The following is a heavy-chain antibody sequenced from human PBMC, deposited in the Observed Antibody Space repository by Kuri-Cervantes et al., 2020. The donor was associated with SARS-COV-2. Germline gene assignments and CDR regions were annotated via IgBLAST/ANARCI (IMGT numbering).Heavy chain of an antibody. Sequence: GESLKISCAASGFTLSDYYMSWIRQAPGKGLEWVSYISSSSSYTNYADSVKGRFTISRDNSKNTLYLQMNSLRAEDTAVYYCAGGHCSSTSCYYYGMDVWGQGTTVTVSS. CDR2: ISSSSSYT. D-gene: IGHD2-2*01. CDR3: AGGHCSSTSCYYYGMDV. CDR1: GFTLSDYY. V-gene: IGHV3-11*06. J-gene: IGHJ6*02.